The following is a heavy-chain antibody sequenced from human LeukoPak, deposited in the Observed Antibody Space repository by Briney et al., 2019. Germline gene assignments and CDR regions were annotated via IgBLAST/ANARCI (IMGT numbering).Heavy chain of an antibody. Sequence: PGGSLRLSCASSGFTFISYSMNCVRETPRRGGECGSYISSSSSTIYYADSVKGRFTISKDNAENSLYLQMNSLRPEDTAVYYCAKDIWYVSSWLHAFDLWGRGTMVTVSS. D-gene: IGHD6-13*01. V-gene: IGHV3-48*01. CDR2: ISSSSSTI. J-gene: IGHJ3*01. CDR1: GFTFISYS. CDR3: AKDIWYVSSWLHAFDL.